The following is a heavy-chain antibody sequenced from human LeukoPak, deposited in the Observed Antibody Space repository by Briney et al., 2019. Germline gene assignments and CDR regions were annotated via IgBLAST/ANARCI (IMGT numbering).Heavy chain of an antibody. D-gene: IGHD7-27*01. Sequence: GGTLRLSCAASGFTFTTYWMHWVRQAPGKGLVWVSRINTDGKIITYANSVKGRFTISRDNAKNTVYLQMKSLRVEDTAVYYCVGGMGNYWGQGTLVTVSS. J-gene: IGHJ4*02. CDR2: INTDGKII. CDR1: GFTFTTYW. V-gene: IGHV3-74*03. CDR3: VGGMGNY.